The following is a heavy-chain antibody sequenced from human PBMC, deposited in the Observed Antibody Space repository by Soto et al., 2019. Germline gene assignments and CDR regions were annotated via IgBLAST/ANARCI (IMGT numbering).Heavy chain of an antibody. D-gene: IGHD3-10*01. CDR2: INHSGST. J-gene: IGHJ6*03. V-gene: IGHV4-34*01. CDR3: ARGVYYYGSGSYYNLGYYYYYMDV. Sequence: SETLSLTCAVYGGSFSGYYWSWIRQPPGKGLEWIGEINHSGSTNYNPSLKSRVTISVDTSKNQFSLKLSSVTAADTAVYYCARGVYYYGSGSYYNLGYYYYYMDVWGKGTTVPVSS. CDR1: GGSFSGYY.